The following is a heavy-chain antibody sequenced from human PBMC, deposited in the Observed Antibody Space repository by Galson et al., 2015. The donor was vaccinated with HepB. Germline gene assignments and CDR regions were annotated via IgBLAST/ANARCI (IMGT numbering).Heavy chain of an antibody. J-gene: IGHJ4*02. V-gene: IGHV5-51*01. CDR1: GYSFTSYW. CDR2: IYPGDSDT. CDR3: ARRSIAARRPGVPGSIDS. D-gene: IGHD6-6*01. Sequence: QSGAEVKKPGQSLKISCEASGYSFTSYWIGWVRQMPGKGLEWMGIIYPGDSDTRYSPSFEGQVTISADKSISTAYLQWSSLKASDSAMYYCARRSIAARRPGVPGSIDSWGQGTLVTVSS.